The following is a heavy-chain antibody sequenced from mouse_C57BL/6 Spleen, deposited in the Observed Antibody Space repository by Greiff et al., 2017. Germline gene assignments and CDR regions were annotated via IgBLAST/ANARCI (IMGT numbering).Heavy chain of an antibody. Sequence: QVQLQQPGAELVKPGASVKMSCKASGYTFTSYWITWVKQRPGQGLEWIGDIYPGSGSTNYNEKFKSKATLTVDQSSSTAYMQLSSLTSEDSAVYYCARSYYGSSYEEAMDYWGQGTSVTVSS. CDR2: IYPGSGST. J-gene: IGHJ4*01. CDR3: ARSYYGSSYEEAMDY. D-gene: IGHD1-1*01. V-gene: IGHV1-55*01. CDR1: GYTFTSYW.